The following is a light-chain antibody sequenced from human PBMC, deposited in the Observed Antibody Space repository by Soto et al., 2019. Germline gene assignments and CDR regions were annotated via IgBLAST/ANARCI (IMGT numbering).Light chain of an antibody. J-gene: IGLJ2*01. CDR1: SSNIGSHS. V-gene: IGLV1-44*01. CDR3: AARDDSLNAVI. CDR2: RNN. Sequence: QSVLTQPPSASGTPGQSVTISCSGSSSNIGSHSVDWYQQLPGTAPKLLIFRNNQRPSGVPDRFSGSKSGTSASLAISGLRSEDEADYYCAARDDSLNAVIFGGGTK.